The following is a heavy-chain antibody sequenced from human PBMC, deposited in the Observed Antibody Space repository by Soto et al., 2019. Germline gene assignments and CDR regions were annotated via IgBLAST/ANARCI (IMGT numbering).Heavy chain of an antibody. CDR1: GGTFSSYA. CDR2: IIPIFGTA. J-gene: IGHJ6*02. CDR3: ARMWDYYDSSGYSLNGMDV. D-gene: IGHD3-22*01. V-gene: IGHV1-69*06. Sequence: SVKVSCKASGGTFSSYAISWVRQAPGQGLEWMGGIIPIFGTANYAQKFQGGVTITADKSTSTAYMELSSLRSEDTAVYYCARMWDYYDSSGYSLNGMDVWGQGTTVTVSS.